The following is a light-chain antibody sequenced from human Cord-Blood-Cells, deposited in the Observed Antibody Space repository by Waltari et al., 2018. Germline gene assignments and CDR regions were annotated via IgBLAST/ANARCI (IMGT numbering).Light chain of an antibody. V-gene: IGKV1-39*01. Sequence: DIQMTQSPSSLSAYVGDRVTISCRASQSISSYLNWYQQKPGKAPKLLIYAASSLQSGVPSRFSGSGSGTDFTLTISSLQPEDFVTYYCQQSYSTTWTFGQGTKVEIK. CDR3: QQSYSTTWT. J-gene: IGKJ1*01. CDR1: QSISSY. CDR2: AAS.